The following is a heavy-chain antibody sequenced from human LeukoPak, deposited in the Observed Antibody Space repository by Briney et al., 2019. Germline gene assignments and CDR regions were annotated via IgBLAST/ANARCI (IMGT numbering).Heavy chain of an antibody. J-gene: IGHJ3*02. CDR1: GYTFTSYG. CDR3: ARENALAFDI. V-gene: IGHV1-18*01. CDR2: IRVYNGNT. Sequence: ASVKVSCKTSGYTFTSYGISWVRQAHGQGLEWMGWIRVYNGNTNYAQRLQGRVTMTTDTSTSTAYMELRSLRSDDTAVYYCARENALAFDIWGQGTMVTVSS. D-gene: IGHD1-1*01.